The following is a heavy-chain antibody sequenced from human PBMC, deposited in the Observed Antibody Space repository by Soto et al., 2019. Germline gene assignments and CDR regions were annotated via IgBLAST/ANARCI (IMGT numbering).Heavy chain of an antibody. V-gene: IGHV4-31*03. CDR2: NYYSGIT. CDR3: ARGSSIAGLYYGMDV. J-gene: IGHJ6*02. Sequence: QVQLQESGPGLVKPSQTLSLTCTVSGGSISSGGYYWTWIRQHPGKGLEWIGYNYYSGITYYNPSLKSRVTISLATSKNQFSLKLSPVTAADTAVYYCARGSSIAGLYYGMDVWGQGTTVTVSS. CDR1: GGSISSGGYY. D-gene: IGHD6-6*01.